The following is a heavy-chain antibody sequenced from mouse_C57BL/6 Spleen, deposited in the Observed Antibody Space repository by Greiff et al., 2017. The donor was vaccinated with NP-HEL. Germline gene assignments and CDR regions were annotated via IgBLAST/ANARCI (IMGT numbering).Heavy chain of an antibody. CDR1: GFSFNTYA. CDR2: IRSKSNNYAT. D-gene: IGHD2-12*01. J-gene: IGHJ4*01. Sequence: GGGLVQPNGSLKLSCAASGFSFNTYAMNWVRQAPGKGLEWVARIRSKSNNYATYYADSVKDRFTISSDDSESMLYLQMNNVKTEDTAMYYCVSEGFESYCVKGAMDYWGQGTSVTVSS. CDR3: VSEGFESYCVKGAMDY. V-gene: IGHV10-1*01.